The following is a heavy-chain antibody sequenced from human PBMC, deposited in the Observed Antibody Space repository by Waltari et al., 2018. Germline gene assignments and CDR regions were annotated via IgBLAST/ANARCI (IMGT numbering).Heavy chain of an antibody. Sequence: EVQLVESGGGLVQPGGSLRLSCAASGFTFKNYAMSWVRQAPGKRMEGVSHISGSGRTIYYADSVKGRFTISRDDSKNTVYLQMNSLRAEDTALYYCAKREYTYGYFDYWGQGILVTVSS. D-gene: IGHD3-10*01. V-gene: IGHV3-23*04. CDR2: ISGSGRTI. CDR3: AKREYTYGYFDY. CDR1: GFTFKNYA. J-gene: IGHJ4*02.